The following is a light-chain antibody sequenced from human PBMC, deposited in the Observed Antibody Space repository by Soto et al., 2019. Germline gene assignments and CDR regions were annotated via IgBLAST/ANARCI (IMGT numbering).Light chain of an antibody. V-gene: IGKV3-15*01. Sequence: EIVMTQSPATLSVSPGARATLSCRASQSVSSTLAWFQQKPGQAPRLLIYGASTRATGIPARFSGSGSGTDFALTISSLRSEDFAVEYCQQYSNWPWTFGQGTNVEIK. CDR3: QQYSNWPWT. CDR1: QSVSST. J-gene: IGKJ1*01. CDR2: GAS.